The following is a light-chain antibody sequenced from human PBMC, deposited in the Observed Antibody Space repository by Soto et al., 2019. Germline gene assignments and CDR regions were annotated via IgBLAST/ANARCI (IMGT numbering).Light chain of an antibody. V-gene: IGLV2-14*03. Sequence: QSALTQPASVSGSPGQSITISCTGTSSDIGRYNYVSWYQQYPGKAPKFMIYDVSNRPSGVSNRFSGSKSGNTASLTISGLQAEDEADYYCSSYISSSTYVFGTGTKVNV. J-gene: IGLJ1*01. CDR2: DVS. CDR1: SSDIGRYNY. CDR3: SSYISSSTYV.